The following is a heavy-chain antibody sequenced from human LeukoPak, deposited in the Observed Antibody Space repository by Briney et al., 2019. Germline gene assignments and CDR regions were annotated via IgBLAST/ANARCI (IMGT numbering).Heavy chain of an antibody. J-gene: IGHJ6*02. Sequence: GGSLRLSCAASGFTFSSYAMSWVRQAPGKGLEWVSGINWNGGSTGYADSVKGRFTISRDNAKNSLYLQMNSLRAEDTALYHCARGNPYYYYGMDVWGQGTTVTVSS. CDR3: ARGNPYYYYGMDV. D-gene: IGHD1-14*01. CDR2: INWNGGST. V-gene: IGHV3-20*01. CDR1: GFTFSSYA.